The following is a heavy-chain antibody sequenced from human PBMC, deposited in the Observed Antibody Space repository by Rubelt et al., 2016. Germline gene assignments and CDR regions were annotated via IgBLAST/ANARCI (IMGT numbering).Heavy chain of an antibody. Sequence: QVQLVQSGAEVKKPGASVKVSCKASGYTFTSYGISWVRQAPGQGLEWMGWISAYDGNTNYANKRQGRVTMTTDSATGTAYMELRSLRSDATAVYFCARDQLALYAFDIWGQGTMVTVSS. J-gene: IGHJ3*02. CDR1: GYTFTSYG. D-gene: IGHD1-1*01. CDR3: ARDQLALYAFDI. CDR2: ISAYDGNT. V-gene: IGHV1-18*01.